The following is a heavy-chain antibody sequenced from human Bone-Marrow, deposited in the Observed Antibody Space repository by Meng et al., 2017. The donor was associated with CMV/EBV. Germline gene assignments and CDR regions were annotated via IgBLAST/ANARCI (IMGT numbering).Heavy chain of an antibody. J-gene: IGHJ4*02. CDR2: ISSSSSYI. CDR3: AKCQGESRGYFDY. Sequence: GESLKISCAASGFTFSSYSMNWVRQAPGKGLEWVSSISSSSSYIYYADSVKGRFTISRDNFKNTLYLQMNSLRAEDTAVYYCAKCQGESRGYFDYWGQGTLVPSPQ. CDR1: GFTFSSYS. V-gene: IGHV3-21*04. D-gene: IGHD3-16*01.